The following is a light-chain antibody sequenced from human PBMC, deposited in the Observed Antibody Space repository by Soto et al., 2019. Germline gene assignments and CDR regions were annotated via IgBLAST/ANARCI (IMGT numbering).Light chain of an antibody. CDR3: QHYDDWPRT. J-gene: IGKJ1*01. V-gene: IGKV3-15*01. CDR2: GAS. Sequence: EIVMTQSPATLSVSPGDRATLSCRASQSVRGNLAWYQQKPGQAPRLLIFGASTRATGIPARFSGSGSGTEFILTISSLQSEDFAVYYCQHYDDWPRTFGLGTKLEIK. CDR1: QSVRGN.